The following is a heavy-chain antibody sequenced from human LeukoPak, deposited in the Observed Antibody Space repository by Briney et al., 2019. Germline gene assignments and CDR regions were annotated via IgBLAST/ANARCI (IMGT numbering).Heavy chain of an antibody. D-gene: IGHD6-13*01. CDR1: GGSISSYY. Sequence: SETLSLTCTVSGGSISSYYWSWIRQPPGKGLEWIGYIYYSGSTNYNPSLKSRVTISVDTSKNQFSLKLSSVTAADTAVYYCARLTSRNSFDYWGQGTLVTVSS. V-gene: IGHV4-59*01. J-gene: IGHJ4*02. CDR2: IYYSGST. CDR3: ARLTSRNSFDY.